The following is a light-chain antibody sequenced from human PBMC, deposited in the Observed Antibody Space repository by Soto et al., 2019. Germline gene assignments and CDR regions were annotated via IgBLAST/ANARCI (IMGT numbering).Light chain of an antibody. CDR3: SSYTSSSTLV. V-gene: IGLV2-14*01. CDR2: EVS. Sequence: SVLTQPASVSGSPGQSISISCTGTSSDVGAYNFVSWYQQHPGKAPKLMIYEVSNRPSGVSNRFSGSKSGNTASLTISGLQAEDEADYYCSSYTSSSTLVFGSGTKLTVL. J-gene: IGLJ1*01. CDR1: SSDVGAYNF.